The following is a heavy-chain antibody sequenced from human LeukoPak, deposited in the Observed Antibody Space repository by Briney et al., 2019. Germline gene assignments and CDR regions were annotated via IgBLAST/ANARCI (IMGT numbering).Heavy chain of an antibody. CDR3: ARDSPYGSGTYYTPNWYFNL. CDR2: MFYSGSS. Sequence: SETLSLTCTVSGGSISSYYWTWIRQPPGKGLEWIGYMFYSGSSNYNPSLQSRVTMSVDTSKNQFSLKLSSVTAADTAVYYCARDSPYGSGTYYTPNWYFNLWGRGTLVTVSS. V-gene: IGHV4-59*01. D-gene: IGHD3-10*01. J-gene: IGHJ2*01. CDR1: GGSISSYY.